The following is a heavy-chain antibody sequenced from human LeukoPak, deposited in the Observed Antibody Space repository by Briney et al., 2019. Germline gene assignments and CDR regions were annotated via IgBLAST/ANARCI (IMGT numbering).Heavy chain of an antibody. D-gene: IGHD6-13*01. CDR3: TRLGSSSWPGD. V-gene: IGHV3-73*01. CDR1: GFTFSGSA. CDR2: IRSKANSYAT. Sequence: GGSLKLSCAASGFTFSGSAMHWVRQASGKGLEWVGRIRSKANSYATAYAASVKGRFTISRDDSKNTAYLQMNSVKTEDTAVYYCTRLGSSSWPGDWGQGTLVTVSS. J-gene: IGHJ4*02.